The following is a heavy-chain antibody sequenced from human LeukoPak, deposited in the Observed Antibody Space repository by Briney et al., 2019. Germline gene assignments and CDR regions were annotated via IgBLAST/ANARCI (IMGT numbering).Heavy chain of an antibody. J-gene: IGHJ4*02. V-gene: IGHV3-23*01. CDR2: FGPSGGST. CDR1: AFTFSSYG. CDR3: RKGLVCDNGSTFNDF. Sequence: DPGGSLRLSCAAYAFTFSSYGMSWVRQAPGKGLEWVSSFGPSGGSTFYADSVKGRFTVSRDNSKNTLYLQMNSLRAEDTDIYLYRKGLVCDNGSTFNDFWGQGTLVTVSS. D-gene: IGHD5-24*01.